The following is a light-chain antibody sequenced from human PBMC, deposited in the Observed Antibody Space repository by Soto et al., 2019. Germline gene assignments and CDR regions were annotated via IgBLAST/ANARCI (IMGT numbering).Light chain of an antibody. CDR2: LGS. CDR1: QSLLYSTGYNY. J-gene: IGKJ1*01. CDR3: MQAIQTPRT. V-gene: IGKV2-28*01. Sequence: DIVMTQSPLSLPVTPGEPASISCRSSQSLLYSTGYNYLDWYLQKPGQSPQLLIYLGSNRASGVPDRFSGSGSGTDFTLKSSRVEAEDVGVYYCMQAIQTPRTFGQGTKVEIK.